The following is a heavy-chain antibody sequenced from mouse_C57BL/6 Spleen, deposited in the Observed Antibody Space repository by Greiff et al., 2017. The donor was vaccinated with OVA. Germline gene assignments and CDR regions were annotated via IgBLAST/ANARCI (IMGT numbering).Heavy chain of an antibody. CDR2: IYPRSGNT. J-gene: IGHJ2*01. Sequence: QVQLKESGAELARPGASVKLSCKASGYTFTSYGISWVKQRTGQGLEWIGEIYPRSGNTYYNEKFKGKATLTADKSSSTAYMELRSLTSEDSAVYFFAMDDYDYFDYWGQGTTLTVSS. CDR3: AMDDYDYFDY. CDR1: GYTFTSYG. D-gene: IGHD2-4*01. V-gene: IGHV1-81*01.